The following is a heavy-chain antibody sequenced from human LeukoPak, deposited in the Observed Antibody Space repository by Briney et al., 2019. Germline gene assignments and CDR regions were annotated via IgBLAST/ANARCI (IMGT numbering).Heavy chain of an antibody. J-gene: IGHJ4*02. CDR2: ISTSGSTI. Sequence: GGSLRLSCAASGFSFRNHEMNWVRQAPGKGLEWVSYISTSGSTIYYADSVKGRFTISRDNAENALYLQMNSLRAEGTAMYYCARDSGYNAFDYWGQGTLVTVSS. V-gene: IGHV3-48*03. D-gene: IGHD5-12*01. CDR3: ARDSGYNAFDY. CDR1: GFSFRNHE.